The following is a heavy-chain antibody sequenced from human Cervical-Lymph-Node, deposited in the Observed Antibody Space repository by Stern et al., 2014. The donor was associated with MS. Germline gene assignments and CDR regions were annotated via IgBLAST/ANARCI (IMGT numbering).Heavy chain of an antibody. Sequence: QLQLQESGPGVVKPSGTLSLTCVVSGGSISRSKWRSWVRPPPGKGLEWIGEVSHLGSTNYNPSLKSRVSISLDKSNNQVSLKMDSVTAADTAVYYCASGHDAFALWGQGTLVTVSS. CDR3: ASGHDAFAL. J-gene: IGHJ3*01. CDR2: VSHLGST. CDR1: GGSISRSKW. V-gene: IGHV4-4*02.